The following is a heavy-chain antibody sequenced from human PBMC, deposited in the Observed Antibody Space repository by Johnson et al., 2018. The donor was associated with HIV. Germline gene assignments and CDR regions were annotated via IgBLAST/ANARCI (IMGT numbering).Heavy chain of an antibody. CDR2: ISGNGGNT. V-gene: IGHV3-23*04. CDR3: TSEWDIVATISPDALDI. Sequence: VQLVESGGGLVQPGGSLRLSCAASGFTFSSYAMSWVRQAPGKGLEWVSAISGNGGNTYYAYSVKGRFTISRDSSRNTLYLQMNSLRAEDTAVYYCTSEWDIVATISPDALDIWGQGTMVTVSS. J-gene: IGHJ3*02. D-gene: IGHD5-12*01. CDR1: GFTFSSYA.